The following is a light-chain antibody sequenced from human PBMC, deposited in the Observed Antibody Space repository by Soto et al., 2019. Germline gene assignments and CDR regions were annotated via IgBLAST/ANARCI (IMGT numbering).Light chain of an antibody. CDR1: SGHSSYS. J-gene: IGLJ2*01. CDR3: QTWGTGLVL. Sequence: QPVLTQSPSASASLGASVKLTCTLSSGHSSYSIAWHQQQPEKGPRYLMKVNSDGSHSKGDGIPDRFSGSSSGAERYLTISSLQSEDEADYYCQTWGTGLVLFCGGTKLTVL. V-gene: IGLV4-69*01. CDR2: VNSDGSH.